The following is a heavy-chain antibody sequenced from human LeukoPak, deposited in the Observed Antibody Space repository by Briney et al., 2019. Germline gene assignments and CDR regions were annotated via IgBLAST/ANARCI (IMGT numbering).Heavy chain of an antibody. D-gene: IGHD3-10*01. Sequence: ASVKVSCKASGYTFTGYYMHWVRPAPGQGLEWMGWINPNSGGTNYAQKFQGRVTMTRDTSISTAYMELSRLRSDDPAVSYCARPYYYGSGSYYNWFDPWGQGTLVTVSS. V-gene: IGHV1-2*02. CDR3: ARPYYYGSGSYYNWFDP. CDR2: INPNSGGT. CDR1: GYTFTGYY. J-gene: IGHJ5*02.